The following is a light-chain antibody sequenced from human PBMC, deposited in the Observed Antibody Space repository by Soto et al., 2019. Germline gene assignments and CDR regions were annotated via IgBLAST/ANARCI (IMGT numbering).Light chain of an antibody. CDR3: QQASSFPLT. J-gene: IGKJ4*01. Sequence: DIQMTQSPSTLSASVGDRVTITCRASQSLNIWLAWYQQKPGKAPKLLISKASSLESGVPSRFSGSGSGTEFTLTISSLQPDDFATYYCQQASSFPLTFGGGTKVEVK. CDR2: KAS. V-gene: IGKV1-5*03. CDR1: QSLNIW.